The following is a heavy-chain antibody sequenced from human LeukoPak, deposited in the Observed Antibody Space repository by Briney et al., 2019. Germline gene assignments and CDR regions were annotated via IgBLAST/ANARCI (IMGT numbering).Heavy chain of an antibody. D-gene: IGHD1-7*01. Sequence: ASVNVSCTASGYTFTSYDINWVRQAPGQGLEWMGWMNPNSGNTGYAQKFQGRVTMTRNTSISTAYMELSSLRSEDTAVYYCAKGVLRNYEGWFDPWGQGTLVTVSS. CDR2: MNPNSGNT. V-gene: IGHV1-8*01. CDR3: AKGVLRNYEGWFDP. J-gene: IGHJ5*02. CDR1: GYTFTSYD.